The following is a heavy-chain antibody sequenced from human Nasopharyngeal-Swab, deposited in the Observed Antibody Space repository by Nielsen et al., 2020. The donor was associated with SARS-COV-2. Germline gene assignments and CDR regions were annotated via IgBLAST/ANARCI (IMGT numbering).Heavy chain of an antibody. D-gene: IGHD1-1*01. CDR2: INTETGNP. J-gene: IGHJ4*02. CDR3: ARDGTSYDLDY. CDR1: GFDLTEYA. Sequence: ASVKVSCKTSGFDLTEYALNWVRQAPGQGLEWMGWINTETGNPTYAQGFTGRFVFSLDTSVSTAYLHITSLKSEDTGVYYCARDGTSYDLDYWGQGTLVTVSS. V-gene: IGHV7-4-1*02.